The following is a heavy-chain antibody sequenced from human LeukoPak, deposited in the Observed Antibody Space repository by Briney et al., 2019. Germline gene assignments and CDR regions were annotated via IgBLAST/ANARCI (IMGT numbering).Heavy chain of an antibody. CDR2: INPNSGGT. CDR3: ARDGYYYDSSGYYSHDFDY. J-gene: IGHJ4*02. V-gene: IGHV1-2*02. CDR1: GYTFTGYY. Sequence: ASVKVSCKASGYTFTGYYMHWVRQAPGQGLEWMGWINPNSGGTNYAQKFQGRVTMTRDTSISTAYTELSRLRSDDTAVYYCARDGYYYDSSGYYSHDFDYWGQGTLVTVSS. D-gene: IGHD3-22*01.